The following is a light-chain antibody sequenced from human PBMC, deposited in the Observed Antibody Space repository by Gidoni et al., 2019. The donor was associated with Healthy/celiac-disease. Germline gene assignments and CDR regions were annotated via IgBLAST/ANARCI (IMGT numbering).Light chain of an antibody. J-gene: IGKJ1*01. Sequence: EIVLTQSPGTLSLSPGERATLSCRASQSVSSSYLAWYQQKPGQAPRLLIYGASSSATGIPDRFSGSVSGTDFTLTISRLEPEDFAVYYCQQYGSSLWTFGQGTKVEIK. CDR2: GAS. V-gene: IGKV3-20*01. CDR3: QQYGSSLWT. CDR1: QSVSSSY.